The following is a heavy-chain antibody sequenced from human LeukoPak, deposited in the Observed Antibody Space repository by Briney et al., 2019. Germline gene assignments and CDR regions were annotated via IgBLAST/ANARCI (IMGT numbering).Heavy chain of an antibody. CDR1: GGSISSGSYY. CDR2: IYTSGST. J-gene: IGHJ6*03. V-gene: IGHV4-61*02. D-gene: IGHD3-3*01. CDR3: ARDLRKGQTYYDFWRDLGGGYYYYYYMDV. Sequence: SETLSLTCTVSGGSISSGSYYWSWIRQPAGKGLEWIGRIYTSGSTNYNPSLKSRVTISVDTSKNQFSLKLSSVTAADTAVYYCARDLRKGQTYYDFWRDLGGGYYYYYYMDVWGKGTTVTVSS.